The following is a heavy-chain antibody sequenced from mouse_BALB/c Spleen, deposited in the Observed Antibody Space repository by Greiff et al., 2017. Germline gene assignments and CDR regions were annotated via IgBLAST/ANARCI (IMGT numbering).Heavy chain of an antibody. CDR3: ARGGNYPYAMDY. CDR2: IYPGDGDT. D-gene: IGHD2-1*01. V-gene: IGHV1-80*01. J-gene: IGHJ4*01. Sequence: QVQLQQSGAELVRPGSSVKISCKASGYAFSGYWMNWVKQRPGQGLEWIGQIYPGDGDTNYNGKFKGKATLTADKSSSTAYMQLSSLTSEDSAVYFCARGGNYPYAMDYWGQGTSVTVSS. CDR1: GYAFSGYW.